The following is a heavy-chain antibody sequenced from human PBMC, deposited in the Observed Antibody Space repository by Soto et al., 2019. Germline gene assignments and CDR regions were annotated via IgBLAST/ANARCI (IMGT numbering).Heavy chain of an antibody. D-gene: IGHD3-3*01. V-gene: IGHV4-34*01. Sequence: SETLSLTCAVYGGSFSGYYWSWIRQPPGKGLEWIGEINHSGSTNYNPSLKSRVTISVDTSKNQFSLKLSSVTAADTAVYYCAAVGVITIFGVVILDNWFDPWGQGTLVTVSS. CDR1: GGSFSGYY. J-gene: IGHJ5*02. CDR3: AAVGVITIFGVVILDNWFDP. CDR2: INHSGST.